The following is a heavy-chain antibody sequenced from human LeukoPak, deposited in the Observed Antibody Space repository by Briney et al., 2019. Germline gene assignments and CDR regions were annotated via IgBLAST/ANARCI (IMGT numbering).Heavy chain of an antibody. CDR2: IFNTGNT. CDR1: GDSISSSGYY. V-gene: IGHV4-61*05. J-gene: IGHJ4*02. D-gene: IGHD3-10*01. CDR3: ASCPADTTWYGVFDY. Sequence: PSETLSLTCSVSGDSISSSGYYWDWIRQPPGKRLEWIGYIFNTGNTNYNPSLASRVTMSVDTSRAQFFLRLSPVTAADTAIYYCASCPADTTWYGVFDYWSQGTLVTVSS.